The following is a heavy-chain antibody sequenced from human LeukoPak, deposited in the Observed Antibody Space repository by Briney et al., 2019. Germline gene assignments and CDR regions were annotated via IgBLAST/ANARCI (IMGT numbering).Heavy chain of an antibody. D-gene: IGHD6-19*01. CDR3: ARAVAGLRHFDY. CDR1: GFTLSSYE. Sequence: GGSLRLSCAASGFTLSSYEMNWVRQAPGKVLEWVSYISSSGSTIYYADSVKGRFTISRDNAKNSLYLQMNSLRAEDTAVYYCARAVAGLRHFDYWGQGTLVTVSS. J-gene: IGHJ4*02. V-gene: IGHV3-48*03. CDR2: ISSSGSTI.